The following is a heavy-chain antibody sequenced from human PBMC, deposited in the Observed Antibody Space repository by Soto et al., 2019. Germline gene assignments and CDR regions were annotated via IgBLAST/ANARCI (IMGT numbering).Heavy chain of an antibody. Sequence: QVQLVESGGGVVQPGRSLRLSCAASGFTFSSYGMHWVRQAPGKGLEWVAVISYDGSNKYYADSVKGRFTISRDNSKSTLYLQMNSLRAEDTAVYYCAKDRAIAAAGWLDYWGQGTLVTVSS. J-gene: IGHJ4*02. CDR3: AKDRAIAAAGWLDY. CDR1: GFTFSSYG. V-gene: IGHV3-30*18. CDR2: ISYDGSNK. D-gene: IGHD6-13*01.